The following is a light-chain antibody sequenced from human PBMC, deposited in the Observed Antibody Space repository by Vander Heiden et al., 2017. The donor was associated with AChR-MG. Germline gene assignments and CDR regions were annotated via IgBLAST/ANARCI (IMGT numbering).Light chain of an antibody. Sequence: NFMLTQPHSVSESPGKTVTISCTRSSGSIASKYVQWYQQQPGRAPTTVIYDDKQRPSGVPDRFSGSIDSSSNSASLTISGLKTEDEADYYCQSFDSSNHAVFGGGTQLTVL. CDR1: SGSIASKY. CDR3: QSFDSSNHAV. CDR2: DDK. J-gene: IGLJ7*01. V-gene: IGLV6-57*03.